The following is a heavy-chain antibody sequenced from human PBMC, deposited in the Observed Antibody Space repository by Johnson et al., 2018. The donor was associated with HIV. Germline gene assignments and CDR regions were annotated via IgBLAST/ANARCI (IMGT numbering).Heavy chain of an antibody. CDR2: ISGSGGST. J-gene: IGHJ3*02. D-gene: IGHD3-9*01. V-gene: IGHV3-23*01. Sequence: VLLLESGGGLVQPGGSLRLSCAASGFAFSSFAVTWVHQAPGKGLEWVSAISGSGGSTYYADSVKGRFTISRDNSKKTLYLQMNSLRAEETAVYYCAKGLRYFDWLGANDACDIWGQGTMVTVSS. CDR1: GFAFSSFA. CDR3: AKGLRYFDWLGANDACDI.